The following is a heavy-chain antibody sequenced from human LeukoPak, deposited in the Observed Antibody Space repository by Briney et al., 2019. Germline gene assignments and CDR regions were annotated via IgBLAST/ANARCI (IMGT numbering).Heavy chain of an antibody. J-gene: IGHJ6*02. V-gene: IGHV1-18*01. D-gene: IGHD5-12*01. CDR1: GYTFTSYG. CDR2: ISAYNGNT. CDR3: ASYDQSPPGYYGMDV. Sequence: ASVKVSCKASGYTFTSYGISWVRQAPGQGLKWMGWISAYNGNTNYAQKLQGRVTMTTDTSTSTAYMELRSLRSDDTAVYYCASYDQSPPGYYGMDVWGQGTTVTVSS.